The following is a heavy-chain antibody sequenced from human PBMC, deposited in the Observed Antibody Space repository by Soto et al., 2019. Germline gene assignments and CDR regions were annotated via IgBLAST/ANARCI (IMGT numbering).Heavy chain of an antibody. CDR3: ARELKPYNGGRYFTLS. CDR1: GGSVSSHY. D-gene: IGHD6-19*01. V-gene: IGHV4-4*07. CDR2: IYISGNT. J-gene: IGHJ5*02. Sequence: PSETLSLTCSVSGGSVSSHYWSWVRQPAGKGLEWIGRIYISGNTKYNPSFKSRVTMSVDTSKNQVSLRLSSVTAADTAVYYCARELKPYNGGRYFTLSWSQGTQVTVSS.